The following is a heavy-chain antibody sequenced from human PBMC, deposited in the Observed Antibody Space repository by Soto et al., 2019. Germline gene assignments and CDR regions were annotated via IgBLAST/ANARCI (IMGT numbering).Heavy chain of an antibody. V-gene: IGHV4-4*02. Sequence: QVQLQESGPGLVKPSGTLSLTCAFSGGSISSDNWWTWVRQPPGKGLEWIGGMYHSGSTNYSPSLKSRVNISVDKSKNQFSLKLTSVTAADTALYYCARASAASMLRGAIINWGQGTLVTVSS. J-gene: IGHJ4*02. CDR1: GGSISSDNW. CDR2: MYHSGST. D-gene: IGHD3-10*01. CDR3: ARASAASMLRGAIIN.